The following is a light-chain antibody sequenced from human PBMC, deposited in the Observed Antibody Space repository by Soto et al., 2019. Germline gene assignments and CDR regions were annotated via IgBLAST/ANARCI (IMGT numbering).Light chain of an antibody. Sequence: ETVMKKSPATLSVSPGERATLSCRASQSISSNLAWYQQKPGQAPRLVIYGASTRATGIPARFTGSGSGTEFTLTISSLQSEDYAVYYCHQYNNWPPWTFGQGTKVDIK. CDR3: HQYNNWPPWT. CDR2: GAS. CDR1: QSISSN. V-gene: IGKV3-15*01. J-gene: IGKJ1*01.